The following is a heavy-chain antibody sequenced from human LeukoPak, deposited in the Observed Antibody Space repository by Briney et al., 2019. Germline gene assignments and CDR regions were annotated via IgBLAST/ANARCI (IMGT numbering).Heavy chain of an antibody. D-gene: IGHD6-13*01. Sequence: GGSLRLSCVASGFGFSSYVMHWVRQAPGKGLEWVAVIWYDGSNEYSADSVKGRFTISRDNSKNTLYLQMNSLRAEDTAVYHCARVDSRTAQFDYWGQGTLVTVSS. V-gene: IGHV3-33*01. J-gene: IGHJ4*02. CDR2: IWYDGSNE. CDR3: ARVDSRTAQFDY. CDR1: GFGFSSYV.